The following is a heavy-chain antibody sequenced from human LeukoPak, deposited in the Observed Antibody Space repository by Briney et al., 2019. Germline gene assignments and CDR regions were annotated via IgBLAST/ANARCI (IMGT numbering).Heavy chain of an antibody. D-gene: IGHD5-12*01. CDR2: MNPNSGNT. V-gene: IGHV1-8*01. Sequence: ASVTVSFKASGYTFTSYDINWVRQAAGQGLEWMGWMNPNSGNTGYAQKFQGRVTMTRNTSISTAYMELSSLRSEDTAVYYCARSSGYSAYEGIYYYYGMDVWGQGTTVTVSS. J-gene: IGHJ6*02. CDR1: GYTFTSYD. CDR3: ARSSGYSAYEGIYYYYGMDV.